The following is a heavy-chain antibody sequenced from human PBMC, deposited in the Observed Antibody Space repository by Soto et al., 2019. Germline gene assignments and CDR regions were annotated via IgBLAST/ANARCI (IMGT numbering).Heavy chain of an antibody. D-gene: IGHD3-3*01. V-gene: IGHV4-31*03. CDR3: ARTYYDFRDAFDI. CDR1: GGSISSGGYY. Sequence: QVQLQESGPGLVKPSQTLSLTCTVSGGSISSGGYYWSWIRQHPGKGLEWIGYIYYSGSTYYNPSLKSRVTISVDTSKNHFSLKLSSVTAADTAVYYCARTYYDFRDAFDIWGQGTMVTVSS. J-gene: IGHJ3*02. CDR2: IYYSGST.